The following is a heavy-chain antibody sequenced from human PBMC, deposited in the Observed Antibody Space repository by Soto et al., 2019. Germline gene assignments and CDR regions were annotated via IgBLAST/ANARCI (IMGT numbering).Heavy chain of an antibody. Sequence: AGGSLRLSCAASGFRFSAYAMHWVRQAPGKGLEWVAVISYEGSNRFYADSVKGRFTASRDNSKNIVYLQMNSLRGEDTAVFYCAKDYGDYNFNYGMDVWGQGTTVTVSS. V-gene: IGHV3-30*18. D-gene: IGHD4-17*01. CDR1: GFRFSAYA. J-gene: IGHJ6*02. CDR3: AKDYGDYNFNYGMDV. CDR2: ISYEGSNR.